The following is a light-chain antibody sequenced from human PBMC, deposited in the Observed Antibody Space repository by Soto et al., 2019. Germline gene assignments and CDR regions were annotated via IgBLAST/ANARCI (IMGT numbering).Light chain of an antibody. CDR2: KAS. J-gene: IGKJ2*03. CDR3: HNYQRYGYS. CDR1: QSVSRW. V-gene: IGKV1-5*03. Sequence: DIQMTQSPSTLSASVGDRVNITCRASQSVSRWLAWYQQKPGKAPKVIIYKASTLESGVPSRFSASGFGTESTLTISSVQPGDFATYYCHNYQRYGYSFGGGTNLES.